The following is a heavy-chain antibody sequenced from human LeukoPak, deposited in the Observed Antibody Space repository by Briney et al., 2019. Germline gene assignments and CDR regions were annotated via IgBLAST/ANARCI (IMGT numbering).Heavy chain of an antibody. CDR2: INHSGST. V-gene: IGHV4-34*01. D-gene: IGHD2-15*01. CDR3: ARGPLVYCSGGSCYLGPRYFDY. CDR1: GGSFSGYY. Sequence: SETLSLTCAVYGGSFSGYYWSWIRQPPGKGLEWIGEINHSGSTNYNPSLKSRVTISVDTSKNQFSLKLSPVTAADTAVYYCARGPLVYCSGGSCYLGPRYFDYWGQGTLVTVSS. J-gene: IGHJ4*02.